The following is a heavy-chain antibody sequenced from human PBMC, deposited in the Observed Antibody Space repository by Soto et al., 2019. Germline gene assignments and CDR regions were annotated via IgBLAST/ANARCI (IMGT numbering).Heavy chain of an antibody. CDR3: ARNKCSGGSCYSWSLDY. CDR1: GGSITTGGYY. V-gene: IGHV4-31*03. Sequence: SETLSLTCTVSGGSITTGGYYWSWIRQLPGKGLEWIGHRYYGESTYYNPSLKSRVSISLDTSKNQFSLKLSFVTAADTAMYYCARNKCSGGSCYSWSLDYWGQGTPVTVSS. J-gene: IGHJ4*02. D-gene: IGHD2-15*01. CDR2: RYYGEST.